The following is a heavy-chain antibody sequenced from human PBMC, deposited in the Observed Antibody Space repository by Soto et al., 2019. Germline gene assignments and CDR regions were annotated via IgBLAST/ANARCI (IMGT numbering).Heavy chain of an antibody. J-gene: IGHJ4*02. Sequence: SETLSLTCTVSSGSISSYYWSWIRQPPGKGLEWIGYIYYSGSTNYNPSLKSRVTISVDTSKNQFSLKLSSVTAADTAVYYCAGDSYYGSGTPFGYWGQGTLVTVSS. CDR1: SGSISSYY. V-gene: IGHV4-59*01. CDR2: IYYSGST. D-gene: IGHD3-10*01. CDR3: AGDSYYGSGTPFGY.